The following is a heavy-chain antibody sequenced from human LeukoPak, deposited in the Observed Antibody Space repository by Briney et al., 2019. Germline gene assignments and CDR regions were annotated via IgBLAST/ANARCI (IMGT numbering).Heavy chain of an antibody. CDR3: AKVGGNYHDNSGYGT. Sequence: GGSLRLFCAASGFTFDDYAMHWVRQAPGKGLEWVSLISGDGGSTYYADSVKGRFTISRDNSKNSLYLQMNSLRTEDTALYYCAKVGGNYHDNSGYGTWGQGTLVTVSS. D-gene: IGHD3-22*01. CDR2: ISGDGGST. J-gene: IGHJ5*02. V-gene: IGHV3-43*02. CDR1: GFTFDDYA.